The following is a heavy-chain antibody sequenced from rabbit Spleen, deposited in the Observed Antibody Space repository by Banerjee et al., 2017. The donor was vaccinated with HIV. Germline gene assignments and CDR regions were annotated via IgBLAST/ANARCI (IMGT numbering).Heavy chain of an antibody. CDR3: ARDSASSFSSYGMDL. V-gene: IGHV1S40*01. J-gene: IGHJ6*01. CDR2: IYSGSASST. D-gene: IGHD8-1*01. CDR1: GFTLTSYY. Sequence: QSLEESGGDLVKPGASLTLTCTASGFTLTSYYMWWVRQAPGKGLEWIGAIYSGSASSTYYASWAKGRFTISKTSPTTVTLQMTSLTVADTATYFCARDSASSFSSYGMDLWGPGTLVTVS.